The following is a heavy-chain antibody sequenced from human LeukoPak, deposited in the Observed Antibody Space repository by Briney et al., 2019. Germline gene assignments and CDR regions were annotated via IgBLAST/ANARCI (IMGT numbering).Heavy chain of an antibody. D-gene: IGHD2-2*01. CDR1: GYSISSGYY. J-gene: IGHJ4*02. CDR2: IYHSGST. V-gene: IGHV4-38-2*01. Sequence: SETLSLTCAVSGYSISSGYYWGWIRQPPGKGVEWIGSIYHSGSTYYNPSLKSRVTISVDTSKNQFSLKLSSVTAADTAVYYCARLVIVVPFDYWGQGTLVTVSS. CDR3: ARLVIVVPFDY.